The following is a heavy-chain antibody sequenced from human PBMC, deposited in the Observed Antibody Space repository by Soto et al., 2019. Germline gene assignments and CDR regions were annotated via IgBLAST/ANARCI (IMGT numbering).Heavy chain of an antibody. J-gene: IGHJ4*02. CDR2: IIPVLGTT. Sequence: QVQLVQSGAEVKEPGSSVKVSCRASGGTFSTYAVSWVRQAPGQGPEWMGRIIPVLGTTNYAQRFQGRITINADKSTSSAYLEVRSPRTGGTAIYFCARGLGGGRRGEVDSWGQGTLVTVSS. D-gene: IGHD2-15*01. CDR3: ARGLGGGRRGEVDS. V-gene: IGHV1-69*08. CDR1: GGTFSTYA.